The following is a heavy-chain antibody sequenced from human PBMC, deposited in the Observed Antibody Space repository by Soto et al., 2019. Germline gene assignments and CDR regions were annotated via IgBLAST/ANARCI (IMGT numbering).Heavy chain of an antibody. D-gene: IGHD4-4*01. J-gene: IGHJ4*02. Sequence: TLSLTCTVSGRSIGSTGYYWSWIRQHPGEGLEWIGYIYYSGNTFYNPSLKSRVTISVDTSKNQFSLKLTSVTAADTAVYYCARVETLQYFDYWGQGTPVTVS. CDR1: GRSIGSTGYY. CDR2: IYYSGNT. V-gene: IGHV4-31*03. CDR3: ARVETLQYFDY.